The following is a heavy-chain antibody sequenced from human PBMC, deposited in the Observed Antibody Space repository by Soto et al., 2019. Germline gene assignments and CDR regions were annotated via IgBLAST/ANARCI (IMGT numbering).Heavy chain of an antibody. D-gene: IGHD2-15*01. Sequence: QLQLRESGPGLVQPSGTLSLTCDVSGDSLTNNHWWSWVRPAPGKGLDWIGEIWHTGRPNYNPSLKSRVAISIDKSKNQFSLKLSSVTAADTAVYYCVRDSRTGCSSINCYMHWGQGTLVTVSS. CDR1: GDSLTNNHW. CDR3: VRDSRTGCSSINCYMH. CDR2: IWHTGRP. J-gene: IGHJ4*02. V-gene: IGHV4-4*02.